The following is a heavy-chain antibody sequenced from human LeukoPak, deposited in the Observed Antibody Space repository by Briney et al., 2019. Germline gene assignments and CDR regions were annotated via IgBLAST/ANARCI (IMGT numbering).Heavy chain of an antibody. CDR1: GGSFSGYY. Sequence: SETLSLTCAVYGGSFSGYYWSWIRQPPGKGLEWIGYIYYSGSTNYNPSLKSRVTISVDTSKNQFSLKLSSVTAADTAVYYCARDRGTMIVDYWGQGTLVTVSS. D-gene: IGHD3-22*01. V-gene: IGHV4-59*01. CDR3: ARDRGTMIVDY. CDR2: IYYSGST. J-gene: IGHJ4*02.